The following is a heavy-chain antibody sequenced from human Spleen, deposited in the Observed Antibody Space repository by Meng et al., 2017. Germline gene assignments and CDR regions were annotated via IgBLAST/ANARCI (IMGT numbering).Heavy chain of an antibody. J-gene: IGHJ4*02. CDR2: INVYNGKT. CDR3: ATRGNPYLNC. V-gene: IGHV1-18*01. CDR1: GYTLSSDG. Sequence: QVQLVQSGAEVKKPGASVKVSCDASGYTLSSDGFSWVRQAPGQGLEWLGWINVYNGKTDYALKFQDRVTMTTDTFTNTAYMELRSLRSDDTAVYYCATRGNPYLNCWGQGTLVTVSS.